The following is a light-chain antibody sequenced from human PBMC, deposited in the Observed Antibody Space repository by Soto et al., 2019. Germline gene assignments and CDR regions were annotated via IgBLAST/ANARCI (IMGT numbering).Light chain of an antibody. J-gene: IGLJ1*01. CDR1: SSDVGGYNY. CDR3: HSYTSKSTGV. V-gene: IGLV2-14*01. Sequence: QSALTQPASVSGSPGQSITISCTGTSSDVGGYNYVSWYQQHPGNAPKLIIYEVSNRPSGGSNRFSGSKSGNTASLTISGLQDEDEADYYCHSYTSKSTGVFGTGTKVTVL. CDR2: EVS.